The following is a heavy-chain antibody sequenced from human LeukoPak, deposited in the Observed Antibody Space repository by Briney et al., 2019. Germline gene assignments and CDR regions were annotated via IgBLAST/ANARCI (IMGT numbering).Heavy chain of an antibody. CDR2: IYHSGRT. J-gene: IGHJ3*02. Sequence: NSSETLSLTCAVSGGPISSSNWWRCPRQPPGKELKWLGEIYHSGRTTDNPSLNNQDPISVDKSKNQFSLKLSSVTAADAAVYYCARSDSSGYADAFDIWGQGTMVTVSS. CDR1: GGPISSSNW. V-gene: IGHV4-4*02. CDR3: ARSDSSGYADAFDI. D-gene: IGHD3-22*01.